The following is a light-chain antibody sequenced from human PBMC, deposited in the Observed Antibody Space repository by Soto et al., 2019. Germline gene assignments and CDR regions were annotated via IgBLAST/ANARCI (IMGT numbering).Light chain of an antibody. CDR2: EVN. V-gene: IGLV2-23*02. CDR1: SSNVGSYKL. CDR3: CSSGGSPTYV. Sequence: HSVLTPPASVSGSPGQSITISCTGTSSNVGSYKLVSWYQQHPGKAPKLMIFEVNKRPSGVSNRFSGSKSGNTASLTISGLKVEDEADYYCCSSGGSPTYVFGTGTKVTV. J-gene: IGLJ1*01.